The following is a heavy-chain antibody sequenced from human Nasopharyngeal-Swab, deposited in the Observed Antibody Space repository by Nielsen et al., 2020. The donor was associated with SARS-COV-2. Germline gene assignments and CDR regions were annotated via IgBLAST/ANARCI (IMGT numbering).Heavy chain of an antibody. D-gene: IGHD4-17*01. CDR1: GFTFSISF. Sequence: GESLKISCVASGFTFSISFIHWVRRAPGKGLVWVSRINSDGSSTNYADSVKGRFTVSRDNAKNSLYLQMNSLRAEDTAVYYCARVGHGDYGWRGNYYYGMDVWGQGTTVTVSS. J-gene: IGHJ6*02. V-gene: IGHV3-74*01. CDR3: ARVGHGDYGWRGNYYYGMDV. CDR2: INSDGSST.